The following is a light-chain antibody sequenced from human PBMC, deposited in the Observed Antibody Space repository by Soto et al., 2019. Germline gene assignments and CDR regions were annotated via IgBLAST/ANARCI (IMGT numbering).Light chain of an antibody. J-gene: IGLJ3*02. CDR3: CSYAGSSTWV. CDR1: SSDVGGYNL. Sequence: ALTQPASVSGSPGQSITISCTGTSSDVGGYNLVSWYQQHPGKAPKLMIYEGSKRPSGVSNRFSGSKSGNTASLTISGLQAEDEADYYCCSYAGSSTWVFGGGTKLTVL. V-gene: IGLV2-23*01. CDR2: EGS.